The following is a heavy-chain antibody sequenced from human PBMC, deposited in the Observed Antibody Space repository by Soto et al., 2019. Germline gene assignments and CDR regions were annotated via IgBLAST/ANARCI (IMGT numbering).Heavy chain of an antibody. V-gene: IGHV3-15*07. D-gene: IGHD3-22*01. CDR1: GFTFSNAW. J-gene: IGHJ6*02. CDR3: TTDPYYYDSSGPEEPYYYYGMDV. Sequence: GGSLRLSCAASGFTFSNAWMNWVRQAPGKGLEWVGRIKSKTDGGTTDYAAPVKGRFTISRDDSKNTLYLQMNSLKTEDTAVYYCTTDPYYYDSSGPEEPYYYYGMDVWGQGTTVTVSS. CDR2: IKSKTDGGTT.